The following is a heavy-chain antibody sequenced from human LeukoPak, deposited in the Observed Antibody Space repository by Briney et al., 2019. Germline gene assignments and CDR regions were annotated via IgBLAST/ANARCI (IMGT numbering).Heavy chain of an antibody. Sequence: PSETLSLTCAVYGGSFSGYYWGWIRQPPGKGLEWIGSIYHSGSTYYNPSLKSRVTISVDTSKNQFSLKLSSVTAADTAVYYCARDGGSYYGSGSYYKTNWFDPWGQGTLVTVSS. CDR2: IYHSGST. CDR1: GGSFSGYY. V-gene: IGHV4-38-2*02. D-gene: IGHD3-10*01. CDR3: ARDGGSYYGSGSYYKTNWFDP. J-gene: IGHJ5*02.